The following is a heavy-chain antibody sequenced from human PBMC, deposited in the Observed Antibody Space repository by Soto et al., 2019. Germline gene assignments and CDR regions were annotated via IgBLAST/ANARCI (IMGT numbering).Heavy chain of an antibody. D-gene: IGHD3-10*01. CDR2: FDPEDGET. V-gene: IGHV1-24*01. Sequence: ASVNVSCKVSGYTLTELSMHWVRQAPGKGLEWMGGFDPEDGETIYAQKFQGRVTMTEDTSTDTAYMELSSLRSEDTAVYYCATAYYYGSGSYYQYLNYFDYWGQGTLVTVSS. CDR3: ATAYYYGSGSYYQYLNYFDY. CDR1: GYTLTELS. J-gene: IGHJ4*02.